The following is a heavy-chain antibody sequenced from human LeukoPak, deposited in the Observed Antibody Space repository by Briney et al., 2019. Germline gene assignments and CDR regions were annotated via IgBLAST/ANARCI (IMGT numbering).Heavy chain of an antibody. Sequence: GGSLRLSCAASGFTFDDYAMHWGRQAPEKGLEWVSGISWNSGSIGYADSVKGRFTISRDNAKNSLYLQMNSLRAEDTAVYYCARSPGIAAAGASLSAFRYYYYGMDVWGQGTTVTVSS. CDR1: GFTFDDYA. CDR3: ARSPGIAAAGASLSAFRYYYYGMDV. D-gene: IGHD6-13*01. J-gene: IGHJ6*02. V-gene: IGHV3-9*01. CDR2: ISWNSGSI.